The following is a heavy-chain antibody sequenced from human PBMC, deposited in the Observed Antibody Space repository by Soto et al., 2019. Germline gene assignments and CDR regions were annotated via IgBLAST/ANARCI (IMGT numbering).Heavy chain of an antibody. J-gene: IGHJ5*02. CDR3: ATVLLDSSGWYNNWFDP. D-gene: IGHD6-19*01. CDR1: GYTLTELS. Sequence: ASVKVSCMVSGYTLTELSMHWVRQAPGKGLEWMGGFDPEDGETIYAQKFQGRVTMTEDTSTDTAYMELSSLRSEDTAVYYCATVLLDSSGWYNNWFDPWGQGTLVTVSS. V-gene: IGHV1-24*01. CDR2: FDPEDGET.